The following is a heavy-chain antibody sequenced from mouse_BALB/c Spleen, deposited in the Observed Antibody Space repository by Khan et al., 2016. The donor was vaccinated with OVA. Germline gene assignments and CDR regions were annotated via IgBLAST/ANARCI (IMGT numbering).Heavy chain of an antibody. J-gene: IGHJ3*01. CDR1: GYTFTSYW. D-gene: IGHD2-12*01. V-gene: IGHV1-7*01. CDR3: ANHEDSSAWLTY. CDR2: INPSTGYT. Sequence: QVQLQQSGAELAKPGASVKMSCKASGYTFTSYWMHWVKQRPGQGLDWIGYINPSTGYTEYNQRFKDKATLTADTSSSTVYMQLSSLTTEESVVYDGANHEDSSAWLTYWGQGTLVTVSA.